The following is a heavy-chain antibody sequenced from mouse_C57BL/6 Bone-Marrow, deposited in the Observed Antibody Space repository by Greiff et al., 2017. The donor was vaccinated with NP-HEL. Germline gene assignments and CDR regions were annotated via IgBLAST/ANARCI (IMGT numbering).Heavy chain of an antibody. J-gene: IGHJ2*01. D-gene: IGHD1-1*01. CDR3: ARDSYYYGSEFDY. Sequence: QVQLQQSGAELVKPGASVKLSCKASGYTFTSYWMQWVKQRPGQGLAWIGEIDPSDSYTNYNQKFKGKATLTVDTSSSTAYMQLSSLTSEDSAVYYCARDSYYYGSEFDYWGQGTTLTVSS. V-gene: IGHV1-50*01. CDR1: GYTFTSYW. CDR2: IDPSDSYT.